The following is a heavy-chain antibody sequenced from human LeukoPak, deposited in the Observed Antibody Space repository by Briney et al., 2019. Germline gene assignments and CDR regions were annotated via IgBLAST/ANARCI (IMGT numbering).Heavy chain of an antibody. V-gene: IGHV1-69*13. CDR2: IIPIFGTA. D-gene: IGHD3-16*02. CDR1: GGTFSSYA. CDR3: ARGYSDYYYYYMDA. J-gene: IGHJ6*03. Sequence: SVKVSCKASGGTFSSYAISWVRQAPGQGLEWMGGIIPIFGTANYAQKFQGRVTITADESTSTAYMELSSLRSEDTAVYYCARGYSDYYYYYMDAWGKGTTVTVSS.